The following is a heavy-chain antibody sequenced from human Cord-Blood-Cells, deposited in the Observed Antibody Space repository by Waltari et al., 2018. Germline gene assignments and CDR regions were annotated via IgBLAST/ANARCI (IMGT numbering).Heavy chain of an antibody. CDR2: ISSSSSYI. Sequence: EVQLVESGGGLVKPGGSLRLSCAAPGFTFSSYSMNWFRPAPGKGLEWVSSISSSSSYIYYADSVKGRFTISRDNAKNSLYLQMNSLRAEDTAVYYCARLGGEYSSSSGGYWGQGTLVTVSS. V-gene: IGHV3-21*01. CDR1: GFTFSSYS. CDR3: ARLGGEYSSSSGGY. J-gene: IGHJ4*02. D-gene: IGHD6-6*01.